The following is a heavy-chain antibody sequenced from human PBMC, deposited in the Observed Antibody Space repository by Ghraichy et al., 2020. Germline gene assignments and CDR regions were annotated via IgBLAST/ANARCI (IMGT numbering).Heavy chain of an antibody. Sequence: SETLSLTCTVSGGSISSSSYYWGWIRQPPGKGLEWIGSIYYSGSTYYNPSLKSRVTISVDTSKNQFSLKLSSVTAADTAVYYCARRGIAARDRRNWFDPWGQGTLVTVSS. CDR2: IYYSGST. V-gene: IGHV4-39*01. J-gene: IGHJ5*02. D-gene: IGHD6-6*01. CDR3: ARRGIAARDRRNWFDP. CDR1: GGSISSSSYY.